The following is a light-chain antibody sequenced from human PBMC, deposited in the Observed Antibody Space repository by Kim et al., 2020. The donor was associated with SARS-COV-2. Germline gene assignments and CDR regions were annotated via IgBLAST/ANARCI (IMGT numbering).Light chain of an antibody. Sequence: GQSVTISCTGSSSDVGGYDYVSWYQQHPGKAPKLIIYEVTKRPSGVSDRFSGSKSGDTASLTVSGLQAEDEADYYCNSYAGSSSWVFGGGTQLTVL. CDR1: SSDVGGYDY. CDR3: NSYAGSSSWV. CDR2: EVT. J-gene: IGLJ3*02. V-gene: IGLV2-8*01.